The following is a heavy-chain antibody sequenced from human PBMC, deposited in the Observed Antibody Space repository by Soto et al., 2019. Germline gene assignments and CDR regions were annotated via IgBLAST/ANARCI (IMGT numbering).Heavy chain of an antibody. V-gene: IGHV3-30-3*01. J-gene: IGHJ6*02. CDR1: GFTFSSYA. CDR2: ISYDGSNK. D-gene: IGHD1-26*01. Sequence: VQLVESGGGVVQPGRSLRLSCAASGFTFSSYAMHWVRQAPGKGLEWVAVISYDGSNKYYADSVKGRFTISRDNSKNTLYLQMNSLRAEDTAVYYCARDRGRGYYYYGMDVWGQGTTVTVSS. CDR3: ARDRGRGYYYYGMDV.